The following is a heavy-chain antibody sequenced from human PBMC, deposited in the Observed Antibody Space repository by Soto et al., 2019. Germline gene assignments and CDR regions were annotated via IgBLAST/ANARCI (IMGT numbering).Heavy chain of an antibody. CDR3: AKGGNIVLMVYAHPTNRGYYFDY. CDR1: GFTFSSYA. Sequence: GGSLRLSCAASGFTFSSYAMSWVRQAPGKGLEWVSAISGSGGSTYYADSVKGRFTISRDNSKNTLYLQMNSLRAEDTAVYYCAKGGNIVLMVYAHPTNRGYYFDYWGQGTLVTVSS. CDR2: ISGSGGST. V-gene: IGHV3-23*01. J-gene: IGHJ4*02. D-gene: IGHD2-8*01.